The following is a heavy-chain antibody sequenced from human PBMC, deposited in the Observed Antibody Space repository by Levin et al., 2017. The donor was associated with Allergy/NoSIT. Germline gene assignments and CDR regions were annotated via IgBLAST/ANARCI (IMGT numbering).Heavy chain of an antibody. CDR2: IYYSGST. Sequence: PGGSLRLSCTVSGGSISSYYWSWIRQPPGKGLEWIGYIYYSGSTNYNPSLKSRVTISVDTSKNQFSLKLSSVTAADTAVYYCARSERGTGPGLVDYWGQGTLVTVSS. CDR3: ARSERGTGPGLVDY. V-gene: IGHV4-59*01. D-gene: IGHD6-6*01. CDR1: GGSISSYY. J-gene: IGHJ4*02.